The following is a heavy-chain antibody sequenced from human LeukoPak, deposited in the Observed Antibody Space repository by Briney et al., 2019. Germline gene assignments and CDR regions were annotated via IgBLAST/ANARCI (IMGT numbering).Heavy chain of an antibody. D-gene: IGHD2-2*01. J-gene: IGHJ4*02. CDR2: ISSSSSYI. CDR3: ARVGYCSSTSCHNFDY. V-gene: IGHV3-21*01. Sequence: GGSLRLSCAASGFTFSSYSMNWVRQAPGKGLEWVSSISSSSSYIYYADSVRGRFTISRDNAKNSLYLQMNSLRAEDTAVYYCARVGYCSSTSCHNFDYWGQGTLVTVSS. CDR1: GFTFSSYS.